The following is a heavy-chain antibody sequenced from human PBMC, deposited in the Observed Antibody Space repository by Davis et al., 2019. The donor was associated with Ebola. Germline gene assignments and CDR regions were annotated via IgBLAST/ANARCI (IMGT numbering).Heavy chain of an antibody. CDR2: VRSHGSDD. J-gene: IGHJ4*02. CDR1: GFTFNIFD. V-gene: IGHV3-30*02. Sequence: GGSLRLSCAASGFTFNIFDMHWVRQAPGRGLEWVAFVRSHGSDDHYADSVKGRLTISRDNSQNTLYLQMNSLRAEDTAVYYCARAPSGYSSSFDYWGQGTLVTVSS. CDR3: ARAPSGYSSSFDY. D-gene: IGHD6-13*01.